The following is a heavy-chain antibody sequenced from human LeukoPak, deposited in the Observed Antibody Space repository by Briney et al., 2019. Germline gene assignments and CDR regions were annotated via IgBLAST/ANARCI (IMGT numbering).Heavy chain of an antibody. J-gene: IGHJ4*02. CDR2: ISYDGSNK. V-gene: IGHV3-30-3*01. D-gene: IGHD3-3*01. Sequence: GGSLRLSCAASGFTFSSYAMHWVRQAPGKGLEWVAVISYDGSNKYYADSVKGRFIISRDNSENTLHLQMNSLRAEDTAVYYCARVGVTIFGVVNGGIDYWGQGTLVTVSS. CDR1: GFTFSSYA. CDR3: ARVGVTIFGVVNGGIDY.